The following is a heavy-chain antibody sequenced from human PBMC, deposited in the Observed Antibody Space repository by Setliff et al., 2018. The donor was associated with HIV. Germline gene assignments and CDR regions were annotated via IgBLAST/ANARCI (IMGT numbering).Heavy chain of an antibody. J-gene: IGHJ3*01. D-gene: IGHD5-12*01. CDR3: ARTSGDAYNYEGDFDV. CDR2: IIPMFKSA. V-gene: IGHV1-69*05. Sequence: ASVKVSCTVSGDTFNNYGLNWLRQAPGQGLEWLGGIIPMFKSADYAQKFQGRVTITTDESTSTAYMDLSSLKSEDTAIYYCARTSGDAYNYEGDFDVWGQGTLVTVSS. CDR1: GDTFNNYG.